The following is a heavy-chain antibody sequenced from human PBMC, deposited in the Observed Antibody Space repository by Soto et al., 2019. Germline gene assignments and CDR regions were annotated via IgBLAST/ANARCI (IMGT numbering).Heavy chain of an antibody. Sequence: EASVKVSCKASGFTFTSSAVQWVRQARGQRLEWIGWIVVGSGNTNYAQKFQERVTITRDMSTSTAYMELSSLRSEDTAVYYCAAVGVGLVQYYFDYWGQGTLVTVSS. CDR1: GFTFTSSA. J-gene: IGHJ4*02. V-gene: IGHV1-58*01. CDR3: AAVGVGLVQYYFDY. D-gene: IGHD2-8*01. CDR2: IVVGSGNT.